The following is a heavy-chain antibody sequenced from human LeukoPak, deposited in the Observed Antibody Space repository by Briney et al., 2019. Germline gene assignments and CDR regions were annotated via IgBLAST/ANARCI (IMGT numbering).Heavy chain of an antibody. D-gene: IGHD2-2*01. V-gene: IGHV3-7*01. CDR2: IKDDGSDK. CDR3: ARVGYSSRWSPNDH. J-gene: IGHJ4*02. Sequence: GGSLRLSCAASGFIFTNYWMSWVRLAPGRGLEWVSSIKDDGSDKYYVESLRGRIAISRDNAKNLVYLQMSSLRVEDTAVYYCARVGYSSRWSPNDHWGQGALVTVSS. CDR1: GFIFTNYW.